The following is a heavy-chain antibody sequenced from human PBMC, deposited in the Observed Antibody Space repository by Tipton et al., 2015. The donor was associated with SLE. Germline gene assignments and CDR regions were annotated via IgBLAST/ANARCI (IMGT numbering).Heavy chain of an antibody. V-gene: IGHV4-59*01. CDR1: GGSITTYY. Sequence: TLSLTCTVSGGSITTYYWSWIRQPPGKGLEWIGYILYTGSTNYNSSLKSRVTISVDKSKNQVSLKLSAVTAADTAVYYCARGSYDFWSGKPEKYFDSWGQGTLVTVSS. J-gene: IGHJ4*02. D-gene: IGHD3-3*01. CDR3: ARGSYDFWSGKPEKYFDS. CDR2: ILYTGST.